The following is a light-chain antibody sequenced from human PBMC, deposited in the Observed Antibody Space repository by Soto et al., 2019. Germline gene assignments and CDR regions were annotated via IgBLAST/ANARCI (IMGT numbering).Light chain of an antibody. CDR3: SSYTSSSTLFV. J-gene: IGLJ1*01. V-gene: IGLV2-14*01. CDR2: EVS. CDR1: SSDVGGYND. Sequence: QSALTQPASVSGSPGQSITISCTGTSSDVGGYNDVSWYQQHPGTAPKLMIYEVSNRPSGVSHRFSGSKSGNTASLTISGLQAEDEADYYCSSYTSSSTLFVFGTGTKLTVL.